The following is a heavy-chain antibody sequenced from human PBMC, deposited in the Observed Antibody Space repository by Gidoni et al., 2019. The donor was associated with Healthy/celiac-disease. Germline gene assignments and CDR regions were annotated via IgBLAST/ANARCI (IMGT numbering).Heavy chain of an antibody. D-gene: IGHD6-13*01. V-gene: IGHV3-23*01. CDR3: AKGFVEQQLVFDY. CDR1: GFTFSSYA. CDR2: ISGSGGST. Sequence: EVQLLESGGGLVQPGGSLRLSCAASGFTFSSYAMSWVRQAPGKGLEWFSAISGSGGSTYYADSVKGRFTISRDNSKNTLYLQMNSLRAEDTAVYYCAKGFVEQQLVFDYWGQGTLVTVPS. J-gene: IGHJ4*02.